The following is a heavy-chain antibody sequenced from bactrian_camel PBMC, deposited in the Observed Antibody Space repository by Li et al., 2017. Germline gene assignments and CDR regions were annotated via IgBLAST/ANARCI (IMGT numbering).Heavy chain of an antibody. CDR1: IFTYSNYC. V-gene: IGHV3S67*01. Sequence: DVQLVESGGGSVQAGGSLRLSCTTSIFTYSNYCVAWFRQAPGKEREGVAEIDSDAGTKYADSVKGRFTISKDIAKNILYLQMSSLKSENTAMYYCAAGPYSAGDVRRRRDVRCGDWGDYTYRGQGTQVTVS. CDR2: IDSDAGT. J-gene: IGHJ4*01. CDR3: AAGPYSAGDVRRRRDVRCGDWGDYTY. D-gene: IGHD6*01.